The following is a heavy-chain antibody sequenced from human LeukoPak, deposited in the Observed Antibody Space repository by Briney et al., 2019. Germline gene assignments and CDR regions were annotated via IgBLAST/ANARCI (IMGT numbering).Heavy chain of an antibody. CDR1: GFTFSSYA. J-gene: IGHJ3*02. CDR3: AKDPGITMIVVVRNDAFDI. Sequence: PGGSLRLSCAASGFTFSSYAMSWVRQAPGKGLEWVSAISGSGGSTYYADSVKGRFTISRDNSKNTLYLQMNSLRAEDTAVYYCAKDPGITMIVVVRNDAFDIWGQGTMVTVSS. CDR2: ISGSGGST. D-gene: IGHD3-22*01. V-gene: IGHV3-23*01.